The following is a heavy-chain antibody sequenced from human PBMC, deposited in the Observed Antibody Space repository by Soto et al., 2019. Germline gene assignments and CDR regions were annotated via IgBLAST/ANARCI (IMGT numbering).Heavy chain of an antibody. CDR2: ISNSGGNT. CDR1: GFTFSSYV. D-gene: IGHD2-2*01. CDR3: ASRYCSSTSCGPGLFDS. J-gene: IGHJ4*02. Sequence: PEGSLRLSCAASGFTFSSYVMSWVRQAPGKGLEWVSAISNSGGNTYYADSVKGRFNISRDNSKNTLYLQMNSLRVEDTAVYYCASRYCSSTSCGPGLFDSWGQGTLVPVSS. V-gene: IGHV3-23*01.